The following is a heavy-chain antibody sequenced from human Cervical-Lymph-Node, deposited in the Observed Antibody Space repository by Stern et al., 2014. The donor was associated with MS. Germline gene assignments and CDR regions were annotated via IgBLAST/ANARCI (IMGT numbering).Heavy chain of an antibody. CDR1: GFTFGDYY. V-gene: IGHV3-11*01. Sequence: VQLVQSGGGVVRPGGSLSLSCAASGFTFGDYYMSWIRQAPGKGLEWVSYISSSGSITYYADAVKGRFTVSRDNAKNSVHLEMSSLTVGDAAVYYCARSRYSGYYPDYWGQGMMVYVSS. CDR3: ARSRYSGYYPDY. CDR2: ISSSGSIT. J-gene: IGHJ4*02. D-gene: IGHD5-12*01.